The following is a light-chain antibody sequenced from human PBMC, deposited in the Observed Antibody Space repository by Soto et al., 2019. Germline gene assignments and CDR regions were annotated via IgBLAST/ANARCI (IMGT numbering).Light chain of an antibody. CDR1: QTISSW. J-gene: IGKJ1*01. CDR3: QQYSSYWT. CDR2: KAS. Sequence: DIQMTQSPSSLSASVGDRVTITFRASQTISSWLSWYQQKPGKAPKLLIYKASSLQSGVPSRFSGSGSGTEFTPTISSLQPDDFATYYCQQYSSYWTFGQGTKVDI. V-gene: IGKV1-5*03.